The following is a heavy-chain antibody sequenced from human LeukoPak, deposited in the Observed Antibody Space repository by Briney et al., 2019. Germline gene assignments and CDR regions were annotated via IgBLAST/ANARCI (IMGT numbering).Heavy chain of an antibody. CDR2: IYPGDSDT. Sequence: GESLKISCKGSGYSFTSYWIGWVRQMPGKGLAWMGIIYPGDSDTTYSPSFQGQVTISADKSISTAYLQWSSLKASDTAMYYCARRATGTGNAFDIWGQGTMVTVSS. CDR1: GYSFTSYW. J-gene: IGHJ3*02. CDR3: ARRATGTGNAFDI. D-gene: IGHD1-7*01. V-gene: IGHV5-51*01.